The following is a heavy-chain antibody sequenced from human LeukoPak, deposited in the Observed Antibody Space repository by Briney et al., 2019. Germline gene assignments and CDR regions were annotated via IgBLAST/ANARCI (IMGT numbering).Heavy chain of an antibody. V-gene: IGHV4-31*03. CDR2: IYYSGST. D-gene: IGHD3-9*01. CDR1: GGSISSGGYY. CDR3: ARAKGYDILTGLYYFDY. J-gene: IGHJ4*02. Sequence: PSQTLSLTCTVSGGSISSGGYYWGWTRQHPGKGLEWIGYIYYSGSTYYNPSLKSRVTISVDTSKNQFSLKLSSVTAADTAVYYCARAKGYDILTGLYYFDYWGQGTLVTVSS.